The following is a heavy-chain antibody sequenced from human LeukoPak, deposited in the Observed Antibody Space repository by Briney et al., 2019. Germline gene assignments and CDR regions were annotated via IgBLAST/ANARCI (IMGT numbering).Heavy chain of an antibody. J-gene: IGHJ3*02. CDR2: INPNSGGT. D-gene: IGHD3-22*01. CDR3: ARDYYDSSGYPNDAFDI. Sequence: GASVKVSCKASGYTFTGYYMHWVRQAPGQGLEWMGWINPNSGGTNYAQKFQGRVTMTRDTSISTAYMELSRLRSDDTAVYYCARDYYDSSGYPNDAFDIWGQGTMVTVSS. V-gene: IGHV1-2*02. CDR1: GYTFTGYY.